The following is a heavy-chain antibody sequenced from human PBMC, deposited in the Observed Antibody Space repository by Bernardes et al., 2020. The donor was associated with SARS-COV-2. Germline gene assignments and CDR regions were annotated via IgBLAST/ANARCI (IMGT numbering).Heavy chain of an antibody. CDR1: GISLSTARMG. CDR3: ARIIDCSSSSCYNDAFDI. CDR2: IFSSDEK. Sequence: SGPTLLKPTETLTLTCPVSGISLSTARMGVSWIRQPPGKALEWPAHIFSSDEKSYSTSLKSRLTISKDTSRGQVVLTMTNMDPVDTATYYCARIIDCSSSSCYNDAFDIWGKGTLVTVSS. J-gene: IGHJ3*02. V-gene: IGHV2-26*01. D-gene: IGHD2-2*01.